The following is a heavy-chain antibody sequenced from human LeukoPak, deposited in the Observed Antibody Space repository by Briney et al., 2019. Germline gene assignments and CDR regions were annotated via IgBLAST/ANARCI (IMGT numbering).Heavy chain of an antibody. CDR3: ARVWGKRYCSSTSCSRGQRDNWFDP. J-gene: IGHJ5*02. D-gene: IGHD2-2*01. CDR1: RGSFSGYY. V-gene: IGHV4-34*01. CDR2: INHSGGT. Sequence: PSETLSLTCAVYRGSFSGYYWSWIRQPPGKGLEWIGEINHSGGTNYNPSLKSRVTISVDTSKNQFSLKLSSVTAADTAVYYCARVWGKRYCSSTSCSRGQRDNWFDPWGQGTLVTVSS.